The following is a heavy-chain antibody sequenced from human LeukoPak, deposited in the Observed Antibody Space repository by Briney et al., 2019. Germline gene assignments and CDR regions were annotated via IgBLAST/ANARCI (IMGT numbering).Heavy chain of an antibody. D-gene: IGHD4-23*01. CDR2: IYYTGST. Sequence: PSETLSLTCTVSGGSISSNTYYWSWIRQPPGKGLEWIGYIYYTGSTYYNPSLKSRVTISVDTSKNQFSLKLSSMTAADTAVYYCARDPNYGGADYWGQGTLVTVPS. CDR3: ARDPNYGGADY. CDR1: GGSISSNTYY. J-gene: IGHJ4*02. V-gene: IGHV4-30-4*08.